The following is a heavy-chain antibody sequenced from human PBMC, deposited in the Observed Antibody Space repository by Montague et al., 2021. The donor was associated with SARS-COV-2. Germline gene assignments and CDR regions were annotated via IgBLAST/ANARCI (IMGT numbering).Heavy chain of an antibody. CDR3: AGGSGIINFYNAGMDV. J-gene: IGHJ6*02. D-gene: IGHD3-10*01. V-gene: IGHV4-4*07. CDR1: GGSISSYY. CDR2: IYTSGTT. Sequence: SETLSLTCTVSGGSISSYYWSWIRQPAGKGLEWIGRIYTSGTTNYNPSLESRVTMSVDTSKNQFSLKLSSVTAADTAVYYCAGGSGIINFYNAGMDVGGQGTTFTVSS.